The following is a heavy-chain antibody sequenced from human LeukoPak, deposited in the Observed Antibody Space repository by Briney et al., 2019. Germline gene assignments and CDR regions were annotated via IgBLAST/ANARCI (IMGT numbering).Heavy chain of an antibody. CDR1: GGSFSGYY. Sequence: SETLSLTCAVYGGSFSGYYWSWIRQPPGKGLEWIGEINRGGSTNYNPSLKGRVTISVETSKNQFSLKLSSVTAADTAVYYCARGYGSGSYYGHWGQGTLVTVSS. D-gene: IGHD3-10*01. CDR3: ARGYGSGSYYGH. J-gene: IGHJ4*02. CDR2: INRGGST. V-gene: IGHV4-34*01.